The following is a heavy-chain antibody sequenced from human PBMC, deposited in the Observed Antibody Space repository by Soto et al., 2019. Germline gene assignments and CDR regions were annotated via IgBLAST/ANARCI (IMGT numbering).Heavy chain of an antibody. J-gene: IGHJ6*01. D-gene: IGHD3-3*01. V-gene: IGHV4-61*01. CDR3: ARHSITVFGIVTPPGMDV. CDR1: GDSVTSGSFY. CDR2: VYYSGSS. Sequence: SETLSVTCTVSGDSVTSGSFYWSWIRQPPGKGLEWIGYVYYSGSSRYNPSLESRVTVSLDKSKNQFSLKLASVTAADTAVYNCARHSITVFGIVTPPGMDVWGQGAAVP.